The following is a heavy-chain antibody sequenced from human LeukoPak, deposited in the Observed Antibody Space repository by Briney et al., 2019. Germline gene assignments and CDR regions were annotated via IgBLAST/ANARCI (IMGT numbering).Heavy chain of an antibody. D-gene: IGHD3-10*01. J-gene: IGHJ4*02. CDR3: AKVSGASTVISIFDY. Sequence: GGSLRLSCAVSGFTVSSNYMGWVRQAPGKGLEWVSAVSDSGGSTYHADSVKGRFTISRDNSKNTLYLQMNSLRAEDTAVYYCAKVSGASTVISIFDYWGQGTLVTVSS. V-gene: IGHV3-53*05. CDR1: GFTVSSNY. CDR2: SDSGGST.